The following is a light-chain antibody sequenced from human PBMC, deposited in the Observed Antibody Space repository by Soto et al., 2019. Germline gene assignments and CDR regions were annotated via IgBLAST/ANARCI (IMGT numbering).Light chain of an antibody. CDR3: QQYGGSPFT. CDR2: GAS. J-gene: IGKJ3*01. CDR1: QSVWGTY. Sequence: IVLTQSPGTLSLSPGERATLSCRASQSVWGTYLAWYQHKPGQAPRLLIYGASNRASGIPDRFSGSGSGTDFPLTISRLEPEDFAVYYCQQYGGSPFTFGPGTKVDIK. V-gene: IGKV3-20*01.